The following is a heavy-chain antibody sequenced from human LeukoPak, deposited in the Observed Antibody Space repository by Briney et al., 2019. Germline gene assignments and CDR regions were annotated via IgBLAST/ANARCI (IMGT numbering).Heavy chain of an antibody. D-gene: IGHD6-19*01. CDR3: ARCIAVARNWFDP. J-gene: IGHJ5*02. CDR2: IYYSGST. Sequence: SETLSLTCTVSGGSISSSSYYWGWIRQPPGKGLEWIGSIYYSGSTYYNPSLKSRVTISVDTSKNQFSLKLSSVTAADTAVYNCARCIAVARNWFDPWGQGTLVTVSS. CDR1: GGSISSSSYY. V-gene: IGHV4-39*01.